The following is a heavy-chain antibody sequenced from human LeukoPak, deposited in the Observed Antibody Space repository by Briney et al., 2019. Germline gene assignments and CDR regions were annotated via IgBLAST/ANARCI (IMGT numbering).Heavy chain of an antibody. CDR2: TTSSRAYI. J-gene: IGHJ4*02. Sequence: GGSLRLSCTTSRFTFSDYSMNWVPQAPGKGPEWVASTTSSRAYIHYADSVKGRFTISRDNAKNSLFLQMSSLRAEDTAVYYCTRDGKTYDFWSGHTYYFDSWGQGTMVTVSS. D-gene: IGHD3-3*01. CDR3: TRDGKTYDFWSGHTYYFDS. CDR1: RFTFSDYS. V-gene: IGHV3-21*06.